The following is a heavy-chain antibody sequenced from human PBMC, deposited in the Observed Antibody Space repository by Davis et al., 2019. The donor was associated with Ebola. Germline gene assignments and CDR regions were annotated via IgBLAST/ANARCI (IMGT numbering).Heavy chain of an antibody. V-gene: IGHV3-21*01. CDR2: ISSSSSYI. Sequence: GESLKISCAASGFTFDDYGMSWVRQAPGKGLEWVSSISSSSSYIYYADSVKGRFTISRDNAKNSLYLQMNSLRAEDTAVYYCARSRIAVAGIAGYWGQGTLVTVSS. D-gene: IGHD6-19*01. CDR1: GFTFDDYG. CDR3: ARSRIAVAGIAGY. J-gene: IGHJ4*02.